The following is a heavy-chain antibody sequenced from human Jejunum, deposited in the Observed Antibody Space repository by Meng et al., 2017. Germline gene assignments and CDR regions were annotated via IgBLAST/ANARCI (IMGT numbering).Heavy chain of an antibody. Sequence: SVKVSCKASGGTVTSYTINWVRQAPGQGLEWMGRITPVLGIANYAQKFQGRVTITADKSTSTAYMELNSLSSEDTAVYYCARAVYGSGSYVGRGMDVWGQGNTVNGSS. CDR3: ARAVYGSGSYVGRGMDV. CDR2: ITPVLGIA. J-gene: IGHJ6*01. D-gene: IGHD3-10*01. V-gene: IGHV1-69*02. CDR1: GGTVTSYT.